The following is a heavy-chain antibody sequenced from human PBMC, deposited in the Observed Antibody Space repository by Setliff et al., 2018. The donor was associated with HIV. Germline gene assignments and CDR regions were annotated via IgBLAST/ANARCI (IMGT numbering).Heavy chain of an antibody. CDR2: ISVYNGNT. CDR3: ARGRELPGSPYYFDY. V-gene: IGHV1-18*01. CDR1: GFTFTSYG. D-gene: IGHD1-26*01. J-gene: IGHJ4*02. Sequence: GASVKVSCKASGFTFTSYGISWVRQAPGQGLEWMGWISVYNGNTNHAQKFQGRVTMTTDTSTCTAYMELRRLRSDDTAVYYCARGRELPGSPYYFDYWGQGTLVTVSS.